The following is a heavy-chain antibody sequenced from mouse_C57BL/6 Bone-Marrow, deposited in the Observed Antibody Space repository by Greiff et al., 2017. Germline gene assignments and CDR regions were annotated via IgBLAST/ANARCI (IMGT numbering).Heavy chain of an antibody. J-gene: IGHJ2*01. CDR3: ARWGVAGDY. CDR2: INPNNGGT. Sequence: EVQLQQSGPELVKPGASVKISCKASGYTFTDYYMNWVKQSHGKSLEWIGDINPNNGGTSYNQKFKGKATLTVDKSSSTAYMELRSLTSEDSAVYYCARWGVAGDYWGQGTTLTVSS. D-gene: IGHD1-1*01. V-gene: IGHV1-26*01. CDR1: GYTFTDYY.